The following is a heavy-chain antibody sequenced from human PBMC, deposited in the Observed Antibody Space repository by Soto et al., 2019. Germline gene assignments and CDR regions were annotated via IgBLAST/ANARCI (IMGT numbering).Heavy chain of an antibody. Sequence: SETLSLTCTVSGGSISSYYWSWIRQPAGKGLEWIGRIYTSGSTNYNPSLKSRVTMSVDTSKNQFSLKLSSVTAADTAVYYCARGLVVPAVTDYYYYGMDGWGQGITVTVSS. CDR2: IYTSGST. V-gene: IGHV4-4*07. J-gene: IGHJ6*02. CDR1: GGSISSYY. CDR3: ARGLVVPAVTDYYYYGMDG. D-gene: IGHD2-2*01.